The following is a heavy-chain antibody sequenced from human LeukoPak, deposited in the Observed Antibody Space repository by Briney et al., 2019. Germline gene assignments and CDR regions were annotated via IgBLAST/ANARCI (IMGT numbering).Heavy chain of an antibody. CDR2: IYYSGST. V-gene: IGHV4-59*08. CDR1: GGSISSYY. Sequence: SETLSLTCNVSGGSISSYYWTWIRQPPGKRLEWIGYIYYSGSTNYNPSLKSRVTISVDTSKNQFSLKLSSVTAADTAVYYCAKRSYSSSWYSGYWGQGTLVTVSS. CDR3: AKRSYSSSWYSGY. D-gene: IGHD6-13*01. J-gene: IGHJ4*02.